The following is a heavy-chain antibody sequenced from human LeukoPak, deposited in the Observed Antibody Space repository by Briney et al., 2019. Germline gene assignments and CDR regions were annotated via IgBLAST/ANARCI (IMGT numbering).Heavy chain of an antibody. V-gene: IGHV3-11*06. D-gene: IGHD3-9*01. CDR1: GFTFSDYY. Sequence: GGSLRLSCAASGFTFSDYYMSWIRQAPGKGLEWVSYISSSSSYTNYAESVKGRFTISRDNAKNSLYLQMNSLRAEDTAVYYCARVLMYYDILTGSYYFDYWGQGTLVTVSS. CDR2: ISSSSSYT. J-gene: IGHJ4*02. CDR3: ARVLMYYDILTGSYYFDY.